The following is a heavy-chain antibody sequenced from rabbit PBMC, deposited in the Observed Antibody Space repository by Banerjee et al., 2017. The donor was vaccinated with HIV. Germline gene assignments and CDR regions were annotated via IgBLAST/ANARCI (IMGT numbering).Heavy chain of an antibody. D-gene: IGHD4-1*01. Sequence: QEQLEESGGDLVMPEGSLTLTCKASGLDFSSSYWIYWVRQAPGKGLEWIACIYAGSSGSTYYASWAKGRFTISKTSSTTVTLQMTSLTAADTATYFCARDLAGVTGWNFDLWGPGTLVTVS. CDR2: IYAGSSGST. CDR1: GLDFSSSYW. J-gene: IGHJ4*01. CDR3: ARDLAGVTGWNFDL. V-gene: IGHV1S45*01.